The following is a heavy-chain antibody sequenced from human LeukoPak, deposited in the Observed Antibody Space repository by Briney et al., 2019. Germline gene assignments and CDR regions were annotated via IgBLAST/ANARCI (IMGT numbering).Heavy chain of an antibody. J-gene: IGHJ5*02. V-gene: IGHV3-48*03. CDR1: GFTFSSYE. D-gene: IGHD3-16*02. CDR3: AKGADYVWGSYRSFDNWFDP. Sequence: GGSLRLSCAASGFTFSSYEMNWVRQAPGKGLEWISYISGSGSTIYYADSVKGRFTISRDNSKNTLYLQMNSLRAEDTAVYYCAKGADYVWGSYRSFDNWFDPWGQGTLVTVSS. CDR2: ISGSGSTI.